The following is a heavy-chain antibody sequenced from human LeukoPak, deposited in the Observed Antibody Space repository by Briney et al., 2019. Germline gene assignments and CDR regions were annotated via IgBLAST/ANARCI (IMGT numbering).Heavy chain of an antibody. D-gene: IGHD1-1*01. CDR2: ISGSGSAT. V-gene: IGHV3-23*01. CDR1: GFTFSSFA. CDR3: AAAPRPTTPLLPVDY. Sequence: GGSLRLSCAASGFTFSSFAVSWVRQAPGKGLEWVSSISGSGSATYYSDSVKGRFTISRDNSKNTLFLQMKSLGADDSAVYYCAAAPRPTTPLLPVDYWGQGTLVTVSS. J-gene: IGHJ4*02.